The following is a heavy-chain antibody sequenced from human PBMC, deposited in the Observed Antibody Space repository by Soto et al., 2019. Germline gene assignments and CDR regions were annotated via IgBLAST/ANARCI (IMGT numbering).Heavy chain of an antibody. Sequence: SETLSLTCTVSGGSISSSSYYWGWIRQPPGKGLEWIGSIYYSGSTYYNPSLKSRVTISVDTSKNQFSLELSSVTAADTAVYYCARHASSDYIWGSYRYYYDMDVRGKGTTVTVSS. J-gene: IGHJ6*03. CDR3: ARHASSDYIWGSYRYYYDMDV. CDR2: IYYSGST. D-gene: IGHD3-16*02. CDR1: GGSISSSSYY. V-gene: IGHV4-39*01.